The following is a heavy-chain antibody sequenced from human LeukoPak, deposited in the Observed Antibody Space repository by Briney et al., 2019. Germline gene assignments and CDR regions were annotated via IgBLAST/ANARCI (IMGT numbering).Heavy chain of an antibody. V-gene: IGHV1-18*01. CDR2: ISAYNGNT. CDR1: GYTFTSYG. Sequence: ASVKVSCKASGYTFTSYGISWVRQAPGQGLEWMGWISAYNGNTNYAQKLQGRVTMTTDTSTSTAYMELRSLRSDDTAVYYCARGTSGCYYNVDLDYWGQGTLVTVSS. J-gene: IGHJ4*02. CDR3: ARGTSGCYYNVDLDY. D-gene: IGHD3-10*01.